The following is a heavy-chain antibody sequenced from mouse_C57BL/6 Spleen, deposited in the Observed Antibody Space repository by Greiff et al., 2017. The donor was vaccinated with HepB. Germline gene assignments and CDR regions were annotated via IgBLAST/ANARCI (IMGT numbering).Heavy chain of an antibody. CDR2: ISSGSSTI. Sequence: EVQLVESGGGLVKPGGSLKLSCAASGFTFSDYGMHWVRQAPEKGLEWVAYISSGSSTIYYADTVKGRFTISRDTAKNTLFLQMTSLRSEDTAMYYCARPYYYGSSYESAYWGQGTLVPVSA. D-gene: IGHD1-1*01. CDR1: GFTFSDYG. CDR3: ARPYYYGSSYESAY. J-gene: IGHJ3*01. V-gene: IGHV5-17*01.